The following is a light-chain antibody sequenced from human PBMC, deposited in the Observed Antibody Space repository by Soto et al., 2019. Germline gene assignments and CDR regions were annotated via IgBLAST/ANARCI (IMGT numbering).Light chain of an antibody. Sequence: EIVLTQSPGTLSLSPGERATLSCRSSQTVISNYLAWYQQKPGQAPRLLIYGASRRATGIPDRFSGSGSGTDFTLTISRLEPEDFAMYFCQQYGSSPRVNFGGGTTVEIK. V-gene: IGKV3-20*01. J-gene: IGKJ4*01. CDR2: GAS. CDR1: QTVISNY. CDR3: QQYGSSPRVN.